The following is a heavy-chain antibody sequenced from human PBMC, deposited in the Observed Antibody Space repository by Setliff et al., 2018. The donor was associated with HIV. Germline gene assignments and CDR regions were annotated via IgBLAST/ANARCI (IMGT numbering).Heavy chain of an antibody. CDR3: ARGLRQNRSNSDVFDV. D-gene: IGHD4-4*01. CDR2: MNPNSGNT. J-gene: IGHJ3*01. CDR1: GYTFTTYD. Sequence: ASVKVSCKASGYTFTTYDINWVRQATGQGLEWMGRMNPNSGNTGYAERFQGRVTMTRDTSISTVYMELTSLRSEDMAVYYCARGLRQNRSNSDVFDVWGQGTVVTVSS. V-gene: IGHV1-8*02.